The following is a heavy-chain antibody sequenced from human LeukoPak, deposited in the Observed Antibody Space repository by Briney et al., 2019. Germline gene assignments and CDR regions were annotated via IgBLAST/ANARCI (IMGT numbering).Heavy chain of an antibody. CDR3: ARDGENSIVAPLDY. Sequence: PSETLSLTCTVSDGSISSYFWNWIRQPAGKGLEWIGRIYTSGGTNYSPSLKSRVTMSVDTSKNQFSVKLSSVTAADTAVYYCARDGENSIVAPLDYWGQGTLVTVSS. J-gene: IGHJ4*02. CDR2: IYTSGGT. V-gene: IGHV4-4*07. D-gene: IGHD3-3*02. CDR1: DGSISSYF.